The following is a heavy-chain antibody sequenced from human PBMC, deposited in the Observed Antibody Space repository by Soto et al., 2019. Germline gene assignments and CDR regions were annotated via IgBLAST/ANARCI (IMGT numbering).Heavy chain of an antibody. Sequence: QVQLVQSGAEVKKPGASVKVSCKASGYTFTSYYMHWVRQAPGQGLEWMGIINPSGGSTSYAQKSEGRVTMTRDTSTSTVYMELSSLRTEDTAVYYYARMEADYMQQLAHLDYWGQGTLVTVSS. D-gene: IGHD6-13*01. J-gene: IGHJ4*02. CDR1: GYTFTSYY. V-gene: IGHV1-46*01. CDR3: ARMEADYMQQLAHLDY. CDR2: INPSGGST.